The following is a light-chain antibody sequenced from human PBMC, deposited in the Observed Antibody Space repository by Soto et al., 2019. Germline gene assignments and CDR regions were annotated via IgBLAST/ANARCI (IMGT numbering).Light chain of an antibody. CDR2: EVN. V-gene: IGLV2-14*01. CDR1: SSDVGAYNY. J-gene: IGLJ1*01. CDR3: SSYAGSSNV. Sequence: QSALTQPASVSGSPGQPITISCTGTSSDVGAYNYVSWYQLHPGKAPKLMIYEVNNRPSGVSHRFSGSKSGNTASLTVSGLQAEDEADYYCSSYAGSSNVFGTGTKVTVL.